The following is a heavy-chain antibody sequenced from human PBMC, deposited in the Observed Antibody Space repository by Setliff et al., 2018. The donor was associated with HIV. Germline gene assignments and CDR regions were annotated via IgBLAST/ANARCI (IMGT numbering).Heavy chain of an antibody. CDR2: IYTSGST. J-gene: IGHJ4*02. Sequence: SETLSLTCTVAGGSISSGTSYWSWIRQPAETGLEWIGRIYTSGSTNYNPSLKSRVSISVDTSKNRFSLKLSSVTAADTAVYYCARETYDYVWGTYRYRPRHFDYWGQGTLVTVS. D-gene: IGHD3-16*02. CDR1: GGSISSGTSY. CDR3: ARETYDYVWGTYRYRPRHFDY. V-gene: IGHV4-61*02.